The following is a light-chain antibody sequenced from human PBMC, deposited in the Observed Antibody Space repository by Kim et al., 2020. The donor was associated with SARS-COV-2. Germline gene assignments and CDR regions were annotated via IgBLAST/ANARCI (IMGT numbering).Light chain of an antibody. CDR2: DVS. J-gene: IGLJ3*02. V-gene: IGLV2-14*01. CDR3: SSYTSISTWV. CDR1: SSDVGGYNY. Sequence: QSVVTQPASVSGSPGQSITISCTGTSSDVGGYNYVSWYQQHPGKAPKLMIYDVSKRPSGVSNRFSGSKSGNTASLTISGLQAEDEADYYCSSYTSISTWVFGGGTQLTVL.